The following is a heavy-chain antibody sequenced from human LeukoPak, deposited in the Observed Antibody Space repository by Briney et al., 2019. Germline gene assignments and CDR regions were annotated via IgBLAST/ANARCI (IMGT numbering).Heavy chain of an antibody. CDR1: GFTFSSYA. J-gene: IGHJ4*02. Sequence: GGSLRLSCAASGFTFSSYAMHWVRQAPGKGLEWVAVISYDGSNKYYADSVKGRFTISRDNSKNTLYLQMNSLRAEDTAVYYCARASGTIFLYYFDYWGQGTLVTVSS. CDR3: ARASGTIFLYYFDY. V-gene: IGHV3-30-3*01. CDR2: ISYDGSNK. D-gene: IGHD3-9*01.